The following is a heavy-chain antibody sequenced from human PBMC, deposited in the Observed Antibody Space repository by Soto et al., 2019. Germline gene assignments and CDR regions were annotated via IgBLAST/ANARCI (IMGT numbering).Heavy chain of an antibody. Sequence: PSETLSLTCAVSGGSISSGGYSWSWIRQPPGKGLEWIGYIYHSGSTYYNPSLKSRVTISVDRSKNQFSLKLSSVTAADTAVYYCARAPLRGGSGSGNWFDPWGQGTLVTVSS. D-gene: IGHD3-10*01. CDR2: IYHSGST. V-gene: IGHV4-30-2*01. CDR3: ARAPLRGGSGSGNWFDP. CDR1: GGSISSGGYS. J-gene: IGHJ5*02.